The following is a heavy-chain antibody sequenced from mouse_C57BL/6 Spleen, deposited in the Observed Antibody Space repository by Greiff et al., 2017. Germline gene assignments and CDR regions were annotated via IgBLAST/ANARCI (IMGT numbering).Heavy chain of an antibody. CDR1: GFTFSDYG. D-gene: IGHD2-5*01. J-gene: IGHJ4*01. CDR3: ARILYSNYAMDY. Sequence: EVHLVESGGGLVKPGGSLKLSCAASGFTFSDYGMHWVRQAPEKGLEWVAYISSGSSTIYYADTVKGRFTISRDNAKNTLFLQMTSLRSEDTAMYYCARILYSNYAMDYWGQGTSVTVSS. CDR2: ISSGSSTI. V-gene: IGHV5-17*01.